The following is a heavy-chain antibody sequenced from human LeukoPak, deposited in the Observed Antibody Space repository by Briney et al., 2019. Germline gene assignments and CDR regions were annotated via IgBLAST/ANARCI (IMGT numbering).Heavy chain of an antibody. CDR1: GFTLSSYP. CDR3: SKAGDTNYYRHGDY. D-gene: IGHD4-11*01. J-gene: IGHJ4*02. CDR2: ISSNSGAT. Sequence: PGGSLRLSCPTSGFTLSSYPMSGVRPPAGRGLEWVSVISSNSGATYYADSVKGRLTISRDNAKNTVYLQMNNLRGEDTALYYCSKAGDTNYYRHGDYWGQGALVSVSS. V-gene: IGHV3-23*01.